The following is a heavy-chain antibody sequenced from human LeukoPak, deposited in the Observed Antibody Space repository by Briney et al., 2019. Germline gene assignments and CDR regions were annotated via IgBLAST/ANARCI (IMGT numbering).Heavy chain of an antibody. J-gene: IGHJ3*02. D-gene: IGHD3-22*01. Sequence: PGGSLRLSRAASGFTFSSYAMSWVRQAPGKGLEWVSAISGSGGSTYYADSVKGRFTISRDNSKNTLYLQMNSLRAEDTAVYYCAKDFIGGGTMIVMVISNGGAFDIWGQGTMVTVSS. V-gene: IGHV3-23*01. CDR2: ISGSGGST. CDR1: GFTFSSYA. CDR3: AKDFIGGGTMIVMVISNGGAFDI.